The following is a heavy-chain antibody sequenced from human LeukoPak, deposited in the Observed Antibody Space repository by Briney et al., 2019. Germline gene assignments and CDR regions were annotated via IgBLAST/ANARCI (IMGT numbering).Heavy chain of an antibody. J-gene: IGHJ4*02. Sequence: PSETLSLTCTVSGGSISSSSYYWGWIRQPPGKGLEWIGSIYYSGSTYYNPSLKSRVTISVDTSKNQFSLKLSSVTAADTAVYYCARSTYCSGGSCYYVRDYVDYWGQGTLVTVSS. CDR2: IYYSGST. CDR3: ARSTYCSGGSCYYVRDYVDY. CDR1: GGSISSSSYY. V-gene: IGHV4-39*07. D-gene: IGHD2-15*01.